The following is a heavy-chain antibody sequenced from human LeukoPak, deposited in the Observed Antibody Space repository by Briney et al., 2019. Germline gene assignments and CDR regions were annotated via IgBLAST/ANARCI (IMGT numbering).Heavy chain of an antibody. CDR2: ISGSGGST. CDR3: AKGVYCSGGSCYSVTFDY. J-gene: IGHJ4*02. Sequence: GGSLRLSCAASGFTFSSYAMSWVRQAPGKGLEWVSAISGSGGSTYYADSVKGRFTISRDNSKNTLYLQMNSLRAEDTAVYYCAKGVYCSGGSCYSVTFDYWGQGTLVTVSS. D-gene: IGHD2-15*01. CDR1: GFTFSSYA. V-gene: IGHV3-23*01.